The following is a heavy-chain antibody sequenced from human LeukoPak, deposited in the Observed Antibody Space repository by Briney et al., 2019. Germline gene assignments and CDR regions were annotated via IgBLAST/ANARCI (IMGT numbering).Heavy chain of an antibody. J-gene: IGHJ3*02. V-gene: IGHV4-59*08. CDR3: ARHRCSGGSCYVAAFDI. CDR2: IYYSGST. D-gene: IGHD2-15*01. CDR1: GGSISSYY. Sequence: SETLSLTCTASGGSISSYYWSWIRQPPGKGLEWIGYIYYSGSTNYNPSLKSRVTISVDTSKNQFSLKLSSVTAADTAVYYCARHRCSGGSCYVAAFDIWGQGTMVTVSS.